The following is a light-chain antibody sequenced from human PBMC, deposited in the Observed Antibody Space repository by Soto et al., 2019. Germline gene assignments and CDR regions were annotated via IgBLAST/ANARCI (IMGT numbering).Light chain of an antibody. V-gene: IGKV1-17*01. Sequence: DIQMTQSPSSLSASVGDRVTITCRASLGIRNDLGWNQQKPGKAPKRLIYAASSLQSGVPSRFSGSGSGTEFNLTISSLQPEDFATYYCLQHNTYPRTFGQGTKVEIK. CDR2: AAS. CDR1: LGIRND. CDR3: LQHNTYPRT. J-gene: IGKJ1*01.